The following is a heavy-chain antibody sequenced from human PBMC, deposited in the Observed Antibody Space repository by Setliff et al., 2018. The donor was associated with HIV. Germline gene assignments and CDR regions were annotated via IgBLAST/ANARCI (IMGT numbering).Heavy chain of an antibody. Sequence: GGSLRLSCAASGFIFDDYAMYWVRQAPGKNLEWVSLSDWSGDKTYYADSVNGRFTISRDNSKETLFLQMHSLRPEDTALYYCAKDSHGSGSYFVYYYGMDVWGQGTTVTVSS. V-gene: IGHV3-43D*03. CDR2: SDWSGDKT. CDR1: GFIFDDYA. CDR3: AKDSHGSGSYFVYYYGMDV. J-gene: IGHJ6*02. D-gene: IGHD3-10*01.